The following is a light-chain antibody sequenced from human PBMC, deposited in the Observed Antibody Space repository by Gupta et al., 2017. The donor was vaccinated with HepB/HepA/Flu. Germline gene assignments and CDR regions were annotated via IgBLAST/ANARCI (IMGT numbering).Light chain of an antibody. Sequence: DIQMTQSTSSLSASVGDRVTITCRASKSISSYLNWYQPKPGKAPKLLIYAASSLQSGVPSMFSGSGSGTDFTLTISSLQPEDFATYYCQQSYSTPPTFGQGTKLEIK. CDR1: KSISSY. V-gene: IGKV1-39*01. CDR3: QQSYSTPPT. J-gene: IGKJ2*01. CDR2: AAS.